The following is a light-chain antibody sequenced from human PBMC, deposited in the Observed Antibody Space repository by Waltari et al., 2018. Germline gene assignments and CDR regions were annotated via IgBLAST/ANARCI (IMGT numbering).Light chain of an antibody. CDR1: QRISSY. CDR2: AAS. J-gene: IGKJ3*01. CDR3: QQTYSLFT. V-gene: IGKV1-39*01. Sequence: DIQMTQSTSFLSASVGDRVTITCRASQRISSYLNWYQMKPGRAPELLIYAASSLQSGVPSRFSGSGSGTEFTLTISSLQPDDFATYYCQQTYSLFTFGPGTKVDFK.